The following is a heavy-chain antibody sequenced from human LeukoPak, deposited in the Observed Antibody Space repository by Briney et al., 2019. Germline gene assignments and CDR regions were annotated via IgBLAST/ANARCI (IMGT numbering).Heavy chain of an antibody. CDR2: IHSSGNT. Sequence: PSQTLSLTCSVSGDSISSGGFYWSWIRQPPGKGLEWIGYIHSSGNTYYNPSLKSRVFISVDASKNQFSLKVTSVTAADTAVYYCARERSMARGISWFDPWGQGTLVTVSS. CDR3: ARERSMARGISWFDP. V-gene: IGHV4-30-4*01. J-gene: IGHJ5*02. CDR1: GDSISSGGFY. D-gene: IGHD3-10*01.